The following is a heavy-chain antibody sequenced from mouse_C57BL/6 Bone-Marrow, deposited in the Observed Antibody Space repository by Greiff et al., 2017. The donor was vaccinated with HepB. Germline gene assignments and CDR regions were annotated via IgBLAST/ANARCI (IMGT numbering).Heavy chain of an antibody. V-gene: IGHV1-5*01. CDR3: TREGVYYGNYVGWFAY. Sequence: VQLQQSGTVLARPGASVKMSCKTSGYTFTSYWMHWVKQRPGQGLEWIGAIYPGNSDTSYNQKFKGKAKLTAVTSASTAYMELSSLTNEDSAVYYCTREGVYYGNYVGWFAYWGQGTLVTVSA. CDR2: IYPGNSDT. J-gene: IGHJ3*01. D-gene: IGHD2-1*01. CDR1: GYTFTSYW.